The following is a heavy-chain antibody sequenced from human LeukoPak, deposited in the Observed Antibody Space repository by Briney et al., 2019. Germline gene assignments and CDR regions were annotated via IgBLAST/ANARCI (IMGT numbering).Heavy chain of an antibody. CDR1: GGSFSGYY. J-gene: IGHJ3*01. D-gene: IGHD3-22*01. V-gene: IGHV4-30-4*08. CDR3: ARAMGTYYYDSSGYLAS. CDR2: IYYSGST. Sequence: SETLSLTCAVYGGSFSGYYWSWIRQPPGKGLEWIGYIYYSGSTYYNPSLKSRVTISVDTSKNQFSLKLSSVTAADTAVYYCARAMGTYYYDSSGYLASWGQGTMVTVSS.